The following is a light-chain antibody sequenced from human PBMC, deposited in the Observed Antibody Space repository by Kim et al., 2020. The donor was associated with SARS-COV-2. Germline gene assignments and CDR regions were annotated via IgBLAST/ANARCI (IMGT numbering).Light chain of an antibody. CDR3: QQYNNWWT. CDR2: GAS. J-gene: IGKJ1*01. V-gene: IGKV3-15*01. Sequence: SVSPRERAPLSCRASQSVSSNLAWYQQKPGQAPRLLIYGASTRATGIPARFSGSGSGTEFTLTISSLQSEDFAVYYCQQYNNWWTFGQGTKVDIK. CDR1: QSVSSN.